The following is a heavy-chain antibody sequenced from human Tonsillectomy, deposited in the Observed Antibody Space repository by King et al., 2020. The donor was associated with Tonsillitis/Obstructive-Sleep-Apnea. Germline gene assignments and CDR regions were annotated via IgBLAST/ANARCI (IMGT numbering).Heavy chain of an antibody. Sequence: VQLVESGAEVKKPGASVKVSCKASGYTFTSYGISWVRQAPGQGLEWMGWISPYNGDTNYAQKLQGRVTMTTGTSTSTAYMELRSLRSDDTAVYYCARDSMSHYYDSRGYYTLDYWGQGTLVTVSS. J-gene: IGHJ4*02. CDR3: ARDSMSHYYDSRGYYTLDY. CDR2: ISPYNGDT. D-gene: IGHD3-22*01. V-gene: IGHV1-18*01. CDR1: GYTFTSYG.